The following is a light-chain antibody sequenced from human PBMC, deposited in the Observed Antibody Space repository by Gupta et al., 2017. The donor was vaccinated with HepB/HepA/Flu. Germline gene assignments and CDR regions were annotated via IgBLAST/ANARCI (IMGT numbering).Light chain of an antibody. J-gene: IGKJ1*01. Sequence: DIQMTQSQSSLSASVGDRVTITCRAGQGIRNYLSWYQQKPEKAPKRLVYGTSSLQSGVPSRFSGSGSGTEFTLTISSPQPEDFATYYCLQHNSYPQTLGQGTKVEIK. V-gene: IGKV1-17*01. CDR2: GTS. CDR3: LQHNSYPQT. CDR1: QGIRNY.